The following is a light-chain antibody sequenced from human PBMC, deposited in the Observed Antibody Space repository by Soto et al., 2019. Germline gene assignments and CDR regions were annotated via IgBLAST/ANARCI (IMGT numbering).Light chain of an antibody. V-gene: IGKV1-5*01. Sequence: DIQMTQSPSTLSASAGDRVTITCRASQSINSRLAWYQQKPGKAPKLLIYDVSNLESGVPSRFSGSGSGTEFTLIISSLQSDDFATYYCQEYSSYGTFGQGTKVDIK. J-gene: IGKJ1*01. CDR2: DVS. CDR3: QEYSSYGT. CDR1: QSINSR.